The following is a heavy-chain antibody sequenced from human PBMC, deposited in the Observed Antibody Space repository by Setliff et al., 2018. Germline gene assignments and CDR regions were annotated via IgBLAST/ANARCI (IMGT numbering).Heavy chain of an antibody. CDR2: INPNSGGT. J-gene: IGHJ3*02. V-gene: IGHV1-2*04. CDR1: GYTFTGYY. CDR3: ARSRDGGNSSGYSGAFDI. D-gene: IGHD3-22*01. Sequence: ASVKVSCKASGYTFTGYYMHWVRQAPGKGLEWMGWINPNSGGTNYAQKFQGWVTMTRDTSISTAYMELSRLRSDDTAVYYCARSRDGGNSSGYSGAFDIWGQGTMVTVSS.